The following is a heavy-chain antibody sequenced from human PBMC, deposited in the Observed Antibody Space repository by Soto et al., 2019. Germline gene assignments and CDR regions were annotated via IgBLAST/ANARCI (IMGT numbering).Heavy chain of an antibody. Sequence: EVQLVESGGGLVQPGGSLRLSCAASGFTFSDYTMNWVRQAPGKGLEWVSYIKGSGSPIYYADSVRGRFTISRDNAKNSLYLQRNSLRVEDTAVYYCARFDCSRVSCYSIWGQGTLVTVSS. V-gene: IGHV3-48*01. CDR2: IKGSGSPI. D-gene: IGHD2-15*01. CDR3: ARFDCSRVSCYSI. CDR1: GFTFSDYT. J-gene: IGHJ4*02.